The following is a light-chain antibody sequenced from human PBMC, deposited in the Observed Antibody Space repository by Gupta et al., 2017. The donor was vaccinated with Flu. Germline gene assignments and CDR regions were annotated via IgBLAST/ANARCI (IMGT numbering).Light chain of an antibody. CDR3: CSDAGSDVYV. CDR1: SSDVGRCNL. J-gene: IGLJ1*01. Sequence: SITSACTGTSSDVGRCNLVSGYQQYPGKAPKRIIYEGSRRPSGVSSRFSGSKSGNTASLTIAGLQAEDEADYYCCSDAGSDVYVFGTGTKVTVL. V-gene: IGLV2-23*01. CDR2: EGS.